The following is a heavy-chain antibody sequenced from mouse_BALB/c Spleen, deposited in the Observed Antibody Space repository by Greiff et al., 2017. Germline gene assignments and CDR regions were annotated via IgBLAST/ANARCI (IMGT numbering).Heavy chain of an antibody. J-gene: IGHJ2*01. V-gene: IGHV3-1*02. CDR1: GYSITRGYS. CDR3: ASFDYDDYFDY. CDR2: IHYSGST. D-gene: IGHD2-4*01. Sequence: EVLLVESGPDLVTPSQSLSLTCTVTGYSITRGYSWHLLRPFPGNKLEWMGYIHYSGSTNYNPPRKSRISITRETTKNQFFMQLNSVTTEDTATYYCASFDYDDYFDYWGQGTTLTVSS.